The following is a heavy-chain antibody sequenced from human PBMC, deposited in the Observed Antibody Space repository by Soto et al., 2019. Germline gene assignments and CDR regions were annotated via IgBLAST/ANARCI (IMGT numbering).Heavy chain of an antibody. CDR2: IYYSGST. CDR1: GGSISSGDYY. Sequence: SETLSLTCTVSGGSISSGDYYWSWIRQPPGKGLEWIGYIYYSGSTYYNPSLKSRVTISVDTSKNQFSLKLSSVTAADTAVYYCASMTTVRSAFDYWDQGTLVTVSS. D-gene: IGHD4-4*01. V-gene: IGHV4-30-4*01. CDR3: ASMTTVRSAFDY. J-gene: IGHJ4*02.